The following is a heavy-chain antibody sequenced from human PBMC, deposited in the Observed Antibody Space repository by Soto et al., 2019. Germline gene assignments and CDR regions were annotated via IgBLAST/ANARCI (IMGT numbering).Heavy chain of an antibody. V-gene: IGHV2-26*01. CDR1: GFSLINARMG. CDR2: IFSNDEK. CDR3: ARIGRSTIYMDV. J-gene: IGHJ6*03. D-gene: IGHD3-3*01. Sequence: GSGPTLVNPTETLTLTCTVSGFSLINARMGVSWIRQPPGKALEWLAHIFSNDEKSYSTSLKSRLTISKDTSKSQVVLTMTNMDPVDTATYYCARIGRSTIYMDVWGKGTTVTVSS.